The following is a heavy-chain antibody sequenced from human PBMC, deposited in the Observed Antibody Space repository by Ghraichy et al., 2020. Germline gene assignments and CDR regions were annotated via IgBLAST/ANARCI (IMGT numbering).Heavy chain of an antibody. J-gene: IGHJ4*02. CDR2: INAGDGHT. Sequence: ASVKVSCKASGYIFLGYIIHWVRQAPGQGLEWVGWINAGDGHTKYSQKLEGRVTITRDVSATTAYMELTNLRSEDTAVYYCARDLFSGWVSRRGHWGQGSLVTVSA. CDR3: ARDLFSGWVSRRGH. V-gene: IGHV1-3*01. D-gene: IGHD6-19*01. CDR1: GYIFLGYI.